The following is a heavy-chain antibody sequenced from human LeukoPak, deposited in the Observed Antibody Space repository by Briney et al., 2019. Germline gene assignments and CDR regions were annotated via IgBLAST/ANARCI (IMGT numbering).Heavy chain of an antibody. CDR1: GFTFSSYG. D-gene: IGHD3-22*01. V-gene: IGHV3-23*01. CDR2: ISGSGGST. J-gene: IGHJ4*02. Sequence: GSLRLSCAASGFTFSSYGMSWVRQAPGKGLEWVSAISGSGGSTYYADSVKGRFTISRDNSKNTLYLQMNSLRAEDTAVYYCAKGVYYDSSGYSDYWGQGTLVTVSS. CDR3: AKGVYYDSSGYSDY.